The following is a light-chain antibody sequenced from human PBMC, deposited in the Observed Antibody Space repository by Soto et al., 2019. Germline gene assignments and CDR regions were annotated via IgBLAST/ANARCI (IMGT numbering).Light chain of an antibody. CDR1: QSISGW. CDR2: KAS. CDR3: QQYDTYLWT. V-gene: IGKV1-5*03. J-gene: IGKJ1*01. Sequence: DIQMTQSPSTLSASVGDRVTITCRASQSISGWLAWYQRKPGKAPKLLIYKASSLETGVPSRFGGSGSGTEFTLTISSLQPDDFATYYCQQYDTYLWTFGQGTKVDIK.